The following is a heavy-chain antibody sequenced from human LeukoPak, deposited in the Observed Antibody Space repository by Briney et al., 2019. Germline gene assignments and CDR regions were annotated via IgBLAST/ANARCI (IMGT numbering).Heavy chain of an antibody. Sequence: GGSLRLSCAASGFTFSTYAMNWVRQAPGKGLEWVSAISGSGDTTYYADSVKGRFTISSDNSRSTLYLQMNSLRAEDTAVYYCARGSGSEGRDWFDPWGQGTLVTVSS. CDR3: ARGSGSEGRDWFDP. V-gene: IGHV3-23*01. CDR2: ISGSGDTT. J-gene: IGHJ5*02. D-gene: IGHD3-22*01. CDR1: GFTFSTYA.